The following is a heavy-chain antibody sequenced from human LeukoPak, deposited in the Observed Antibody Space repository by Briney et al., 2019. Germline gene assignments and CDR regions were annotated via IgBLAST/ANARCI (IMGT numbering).Heavy chain of an antibody. Sequence: SETLSLTCTVSGGSISSYYWSWIRQPPGKGLEWIGYIYYSGSTNYNPSLKSRITISVDTSRNQFSLQLSSVTAADTAVYYCARIHRYCSGGACYVLDNWGQGTLVAVSS. V-gene: IGHV4-59*01. D-gene: IGHD2-15*01. J-gene: IGHJ4*02. CDR3: ARIHRYCSGGACYVLDN. CDR2: IYYSGST. CDR1: GGSISSYY.